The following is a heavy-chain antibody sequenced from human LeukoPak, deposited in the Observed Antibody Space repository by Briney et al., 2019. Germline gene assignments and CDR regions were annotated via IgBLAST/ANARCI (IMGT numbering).Heavy chain of an antibody. CDR3: AKGEMGTTSYYFDY. V-gene: IGHV3-48*03. D-gene: IGHD5-24*01. J-gene: IGHJ4*02. CDR1: GFTFSSYE. CDR2: ISSSGSTI. Sequence: GGSLRLSCAASGFTFSSYEMNWVRQAPGKGLEWVSYISSSGSTIYYADSVKGRFTISRDNSKNTLYLQMNSLRAEDTAVYYCAKGEMGTTSYYFDYWGQGTLVTVSS.